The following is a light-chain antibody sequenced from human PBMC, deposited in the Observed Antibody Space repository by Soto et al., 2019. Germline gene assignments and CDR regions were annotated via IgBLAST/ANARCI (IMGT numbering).Light chain of an antibody. Sequence: QSALTQPASVSGSAGQSITISCSGTMRDVGAYNLVSWYQQHPGTAPKLIIYEVRNRPSGISSRFSGSRSGNTASLTISGLQPEDEGDYYCSAQTARSNLVFGGGTKVTVL. V-gene: IGLV2-14*01. J-gene: IGLJ3*02. CDR1: MRDVGAYNL. CDR2: EVR. CDR3: SAQTARSNLV.